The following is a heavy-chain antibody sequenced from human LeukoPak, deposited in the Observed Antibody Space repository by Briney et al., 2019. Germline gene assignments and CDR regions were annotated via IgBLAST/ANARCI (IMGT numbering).Heavy chain of an antibody. CDR2: IDTSGST. CDR3: ATEGSVRLPFLI. D-gene: IGHD3-3*01. V-gene: IGHV4-4*07. CDR1: GGSITSYY. Sequence: SETLSLTCTVSGGSITSYYWSWIRQPAGKGLEWIGRIDTSGSTNYNPSLKSRATMSVDTSKNHFSLKMSSVTAADTAMYYCATEGSVRLPFLIWGQGTLITVSS. J-gene: IGHJ4*02.